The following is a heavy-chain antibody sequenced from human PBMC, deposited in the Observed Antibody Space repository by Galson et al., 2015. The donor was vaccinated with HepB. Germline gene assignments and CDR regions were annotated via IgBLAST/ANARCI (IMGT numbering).Heavy chain of an antibody. J-gene: IGHJ4*02. CDR3: ATPGAIFGVVSNPFGY. CDR2: INPSGGST. D-gene: IGHD3-3*01. V-gene: IGHV1-46*01. CDR1: GYTFTSYY. Sequence: SVKVSCKASGYTFTSYYMHWVRQAPGQGLEWMGIINPSGGSTSYAQKFQGRVTMTRDTSTSTVYMELSSLRSEDTAVYYCATPGAIFGVVSNPFGYWGQGTLVTVSS.